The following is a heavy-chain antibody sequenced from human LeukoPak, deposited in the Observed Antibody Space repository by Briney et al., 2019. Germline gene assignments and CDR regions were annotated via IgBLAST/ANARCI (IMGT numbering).Heavy chain of an antibody. CDR1: GFTFSSYA. Sequence: PGGSLRLSCAASGFTFSSYAMHWVRQAPGKGLEWVAVISYDGSNKYYADSVKGRFTISRDNSKNTLYLQMNSLRAEDTAVYYCASQLYSYGYGLPDYWGQGTLVAVSS. D-gene: IGHD5-18*01. CDR3: ASQLYSYGYGLPDY. CDR2: ISYDGSNK. J-gene: IGHJ4*02. V-gene: IGHV3-30-3*01.